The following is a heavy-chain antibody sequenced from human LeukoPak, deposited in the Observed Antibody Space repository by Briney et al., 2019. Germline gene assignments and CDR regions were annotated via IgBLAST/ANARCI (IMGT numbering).Heavy chain of an antibody. D-gene: IGHD3-22*01. CDR2: ISYDGSNK. J-gene: IGHJ4*02. V-gene: IGHV3-30-3*01. CDR1: GFTFSSYA. Sequence: PGGSLRLSCAASGFTFSSYAMHWVRQAPGKGLEWVAVISYDGSNKYYADSVKGRFTISRDNSKNTLYLQMNSLRAEDTAVYYCARGDLYYYDSSGYYPFDYWGQGTLVTVSS. CDR3: ARGDLYYYDSSGYYPFDY.